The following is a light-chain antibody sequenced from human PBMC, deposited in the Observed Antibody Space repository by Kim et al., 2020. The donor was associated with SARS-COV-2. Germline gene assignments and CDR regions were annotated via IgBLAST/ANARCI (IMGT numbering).Light chain of an antibody. CDR3: QQYYSTPPPCT. CDR2: WAS. CDR1: WSILYSSSNKNY. Sequence: DIVMTQSPDSLAVSLGERATINCTSSWSILYSSSNKNYLAWYQQKPGHPPKLLIYWASTRESGVPDRFSGSGSGTDFTLTISSLQAEDVAVYYCQQYYSTPPPCTFGQGTKLEI. V-gene: IGKV4-1*01. J-gene: IGKJ2*02.